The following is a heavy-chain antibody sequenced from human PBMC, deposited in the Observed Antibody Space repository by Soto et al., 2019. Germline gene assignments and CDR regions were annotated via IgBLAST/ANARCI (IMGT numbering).Heavy chain of an antibody. Sequence: LRLSCAASGFTFSSYAMSWVRQAPGKGLEWVSAISGSGGSTYYADSVKGRFTISRDNSKNTLYLQMNSLRAEDTAVCYCASPLRKPARDQLEYWGQGTLVTVSS. J-gene: IGHJ4*02. CDR1: GFTFSSYA. D-gene: IGHD2-2*01. CDR2: ISGSGGST. CDR3: ASPLRKPARDQLEY. V-gene: IGHV3-23*01.